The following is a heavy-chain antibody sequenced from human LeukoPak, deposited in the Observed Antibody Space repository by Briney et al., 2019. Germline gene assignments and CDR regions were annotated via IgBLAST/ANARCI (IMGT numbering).Heavy chain of an antibody. V-gene: IGHV4-34*01. CDR3: ARCRSYCTSTTCYRDWFDP. Sequence: SETLSLTCAVYGGSFSGYYWSWIRQPPGRGLEWIGEINHSGSTNYNPSLKSRVTISVDTSKNQFSLKLSSVTAADTAVYYCARCRSYCTSTTCYRDWFDPWGQGTLVTVSS. D-gene: IGHD2-2*01. CDR1: GGSFSGYY. CDR2: INHSGST. J-gene: IGHJ5*02.